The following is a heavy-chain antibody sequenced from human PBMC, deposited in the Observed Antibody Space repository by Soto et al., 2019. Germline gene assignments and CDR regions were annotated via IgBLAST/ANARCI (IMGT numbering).Heavy chain of an antibody. D-gene: IGHD6-19*01. CDR2: IYHSGST. CDR3: ARHRGEQWLAPNYFDY. J-gene: IGHJ4*02. V-gene: IGHV4-30-2*01. CDR1: GGSISSGGYS. Sequence: TLSLTCAVSGGSISSGGYSWSWIRQPPGKGLEWIGYIYHSGSTYYNPSLKSRVTISVDRSKNQFSLKLSSVTAADTAVYYCARHRGEQWLAPNYFDYWGQGTLVTVSS.